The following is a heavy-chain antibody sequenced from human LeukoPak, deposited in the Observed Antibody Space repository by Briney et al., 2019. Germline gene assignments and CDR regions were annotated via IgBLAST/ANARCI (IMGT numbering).Heavy chain of an antibody. Sequence: SETLSLTCTVSGGSISSSSYYWGWIRQPPGKGLEWIGSIHYSGSTYYNPSLKSRVTISVDTSKNQFSLKLSSVTAADTAVYYCARDHRGVANYWGQGTLVTVSS. CDR3: ARDHRGVANY. D-gene: IGHD3-10*01. CDR2: IHYSGST. CDR1: GGSISSSSYY. V-gene: IGHV4-39*07. J-gene: IGHJ4*02.